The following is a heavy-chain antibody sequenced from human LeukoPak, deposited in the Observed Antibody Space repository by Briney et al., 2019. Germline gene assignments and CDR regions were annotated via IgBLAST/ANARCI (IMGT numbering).Heavy chain of an antibody. D-gene: IGHD4-17*01. CDR1: EFTFSSYV. V-gene: IGHV3-23*01. CDR2: ITPGGGT. Sequence: PGGSLRLSCAASEFTFSSYVMAWVRQAPGKGLEWVSTITPGGGTYYADSVKGRFTISRDNSKNTLYLQMNSLTAEDTAIYYCAKDRMKTTVNLFYYWGQGTLVTVSS. J-gene: IGHJ4*02. CDR3: AKDRMKTTVNLFYY.